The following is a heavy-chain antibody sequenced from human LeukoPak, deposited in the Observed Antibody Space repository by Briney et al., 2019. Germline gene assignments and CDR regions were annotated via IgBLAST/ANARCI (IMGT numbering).Heavy chain of an antibody. CDR1: GFTFSSYA. CDR3: AKDSGYSYGEGYYFDY. D-gene: IGHD5-18*01. CDR2: ISGSGGST. Sequence: GGSLRLSCAASGFTFSSYAMSWVRQAPGKGLEWVSAISGSGGSTYYADSVKGRFTISRDNSKNTLYLQMNSLRAEDTAVYYCAKDSGYSYGEGYYFDYWGRGTLVTVSS. V-gene: IGHV3-23*01. J-gene: IGHJ4*02.